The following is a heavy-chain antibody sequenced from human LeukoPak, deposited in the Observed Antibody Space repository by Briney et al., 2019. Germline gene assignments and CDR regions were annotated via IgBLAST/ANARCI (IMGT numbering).Heavy chain of an antibody. CDR1: GFTFSSYG. V-gene: IGHV3-23*01. CDR3: AKCLERPGSYYVADY. CDR2: ITGSGGYT. J-gene: IGHJ4*02. D-gene: IGHD1-26*01. Sequence: AGGSLRLSCAASGFTFSSYGMSWVRQAPGKGVEWLSAITGSGGYTYYADSVKGRFTISRDNSKNTLFLQMNSLRAEDTAVYYCAKCLERPGSYYVADYWGQGTLVTVSS.